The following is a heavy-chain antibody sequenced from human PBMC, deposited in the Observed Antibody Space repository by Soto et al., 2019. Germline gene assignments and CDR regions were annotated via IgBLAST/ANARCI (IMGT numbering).Heavy chain of an antibody. CDR2: ISGSGGST. V-gene: IGHV3-23*01. Sequence: XXSLILTSVSSRFTFKNFRRIWVPQNQGKGMEWVSAISGSGGSTYYAESVKGRFTISRDNSKNTLYLQMNSLRAEYTAVYYCAKDPGIAARPVRLQHWGQRTLVTFSS. CDR3: AKDPGIAARPVRLQH. J-gene: IGHJ1*01. D-gene: IGHD6-6*01. CDR1: RFTFKNFR.